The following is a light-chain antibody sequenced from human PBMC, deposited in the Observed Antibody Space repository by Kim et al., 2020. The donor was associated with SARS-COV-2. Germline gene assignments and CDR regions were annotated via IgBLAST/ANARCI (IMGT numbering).Light chain of an antibody. CDR3: QQYNLYWT. V-gene: IGKV1-5*01. CDR2: DAS. J-gene: IGKJ1*01. Sequence: DIQMTQSPSTLSASVGDRVTITCRASQNIGSYLAWYQQKPGKAPKFLIYDASSLESGVPSRFSGGGSGTEFTLTISSLRPDDFATYYCQQYNLYWTFGQGTKVDIK. CDR1: QNIGSY.